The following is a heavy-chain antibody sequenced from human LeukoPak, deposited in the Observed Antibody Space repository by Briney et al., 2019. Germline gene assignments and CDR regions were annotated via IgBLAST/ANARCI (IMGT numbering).Heavy chain of an antibody. V-gene: IGHV4-61*02. D-gene: IGHD5-24*01. CDR2: IYTGGST. CDR3: VRGRSTLVMAVGGLDS. J-gene: IGHJ4*02. Sequence: SETLSLTCIVSDDSISSGLYYWSWIRQSAGKGLEWIGLIYTGGSTNYNPSLKSRVTMSIDTSKKQFSLNLRSVTAADTAIYYCVRGRSTLVMAVGGLDSWGQGTPVTVSS. CDR1: DDSISSGLYY.